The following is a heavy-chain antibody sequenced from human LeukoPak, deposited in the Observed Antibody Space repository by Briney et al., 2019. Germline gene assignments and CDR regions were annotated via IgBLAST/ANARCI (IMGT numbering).Heavy chain of an antibody. CDR2: INPSGGST. D-gene: IGHD5-18*01. CDR3: ARGAQPAAMSWFDP. V-gene: IGHV1-46*01. J-gene: IGHJ5*02. Sequence: ASVKVSCKASGYTLTRYYMHWVRQAPGQGLEWMGIINPSGGSTSYAQKFQGRVTMARDMSTSTVYMELSSVRSEDTAVYYCARGAQPAAMSWFDPWGQGTLVTVSS. CDR1: GYTLTRYY.